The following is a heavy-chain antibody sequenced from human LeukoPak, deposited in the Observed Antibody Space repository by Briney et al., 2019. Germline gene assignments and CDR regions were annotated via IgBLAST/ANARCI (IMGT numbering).Heavy chain of an antibody. D-gene: IGHD3-3*01. J-gene: IGHJ4*02. CDR2: IYTSGTT. CDR1: GGSVRRGNYY. Sequence: SETLSLTCTVSGGSVRRGNYYWTWIRQPAGSGLEWIGRIYTSGTTDYNPSLRTRVTISVDTSKNQFSLKLSSVTAADTAVYYCARAARGGFWSGYHTDWGQGTLVTVSS. CDR3: ARAARGGFWSGYHTD. V-gene: IGHV4-61*02.